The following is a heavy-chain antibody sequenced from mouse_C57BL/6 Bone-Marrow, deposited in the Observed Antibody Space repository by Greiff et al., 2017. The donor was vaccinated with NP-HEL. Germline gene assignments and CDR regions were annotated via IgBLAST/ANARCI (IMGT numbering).Heavy chain of an antibody. CDR2: IYPGSGNT. CDR1: GYSFTSYY. CDR3: ARLGRGGAMDY. V-gene: IGHV1-66*01. Sequence: VKLQESGPELVKPGASVKISCKASGYSFTSYYIHWVKQRPGQGLEWIGWIYPGSGNTKYNEKFKGKATLTADTSSSTAYMQLSSLTSEDSAVYYCARLGRGGAMDYWGQGTSVTVSS. D-gene: IGHD4-1*01. J-gene: IGHJ4*01.